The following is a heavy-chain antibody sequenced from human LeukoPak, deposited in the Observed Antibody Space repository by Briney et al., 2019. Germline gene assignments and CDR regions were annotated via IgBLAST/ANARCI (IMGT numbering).Heavy chain of an antibody. CDR3: AKDIGDYHGSGSSSPNYYYYGMDV. CDR1: GFTFDDYA. D-gene: IGHD3-10*01. Sequence: GGSLRLSCAASGFTFDDYAMHWVRQAPGKGLEWVSGISWNSGSIGYADSVKGRFTISRDNAKNSLYLQMNSLRAEDTALYYCAKDIGDYHGSGSSSPNYYYYGMDVWGQGTTVTVSS. V-gene: IGHV3-9*01. CDR2: ISWNSGSI. J-gene: IGHJ6*02.